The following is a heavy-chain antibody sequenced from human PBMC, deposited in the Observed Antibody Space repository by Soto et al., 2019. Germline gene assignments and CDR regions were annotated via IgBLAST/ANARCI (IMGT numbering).Heavy chain of an antibody. J-gene: IGHJ6*02. Sequence: QVQLQESGPGLVKPSQTLSLTCTVSGGSISSGGYYWSWIRQHPGKGLEWIGYIYYSGSTYYNPSLKSRVTISVDTSKNQFSQKLSSVTAADTAVYYCAAVITGPTSYYYGMDVWGQGTTVTVSS. D-gene: IGHD3-10*01. V-gene: IGHV4-31*03. CDR2: IYYSGST. CDR3: AAVITGPTSYYYGMDV. CDR1: GGSISSGGYY.